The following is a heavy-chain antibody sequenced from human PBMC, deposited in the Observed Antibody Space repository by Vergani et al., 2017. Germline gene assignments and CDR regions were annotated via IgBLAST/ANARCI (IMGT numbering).Heavy chain of an antibody. J-gene: IGHJ6*03. D-gene: IGHD2-15*01. CDR2: IWYDGSNK. Sequence: QVQLVESGGGVVQPGRSLRLSCAASGFTFRSYGMHWVRQAPGKGLEWVAVIWYDGSNKYYADSVKGRFTIPRDNSKNTLYLQMNSLSAEDTAVYYCARSEVGGAYYMDVWGKGTTVTVSS. CDR1: GFTFRSYG. CDR3: ARSEVGGAYYMDV. V-gene: IGHV3-33*01.